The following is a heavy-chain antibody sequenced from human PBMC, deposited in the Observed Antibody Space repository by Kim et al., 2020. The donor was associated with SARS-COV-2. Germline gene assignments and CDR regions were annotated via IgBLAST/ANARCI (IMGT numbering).Heavy chain of an antibody. D-gene: IGHD3-22*01. J-gene: IGHJ4*02. V-gene: IGHV1-46*01. CDR3: ARDGEEGIVGSAYLDY. CDR2: INPSGGST. Sequence: ASVKVSCKASGYTFTSYYMHWVRQAPGQGLEWMGIINPSGGSTSYAQKFQGRVTMTRDTSTSTVYMELSSLRSEDTAVYYCARDGEEGIVGSAYLDYWGQGTLVTVSS. CDR1: GYTFTSYY.